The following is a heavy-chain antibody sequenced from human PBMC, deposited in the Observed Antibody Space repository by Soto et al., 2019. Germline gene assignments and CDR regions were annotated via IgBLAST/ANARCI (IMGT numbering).Heavy chain of an antibody. V-gene: IGHV1-69*13. D-gene: IGHD3-16*01. CDR3: ASWGRGAATLYYYYYYGMDV. Sequence: GASVKVSCKASGGTFSSYAISWVRQAPGQGLEWMGGIIPIFGTANYAQKFQGRVTITADESTSTAYMELSSLRSEDTAVYYCASWGRGAATLYYYYYYGMDVWGQGTTVTVSS. CDR1: GGTFSSYA. CDR2: IIPIFGTA. J-gene: IGHJ6*02.